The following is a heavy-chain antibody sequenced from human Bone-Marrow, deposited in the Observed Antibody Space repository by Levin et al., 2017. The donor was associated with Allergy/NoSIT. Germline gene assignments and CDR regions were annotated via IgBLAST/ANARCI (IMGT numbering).Heavy chain of an antibody. CDR3: AREYADYYFDY. V-gene: IGHV3-33*01. CDR1: GFTFGSYG. J-gene: IGHJ4*02. D-gene: IGHD4-17*01. CDR2: MWFDGSHE. Sequence: GGSLRLSCAASGFTFGSYGMHWVRQAPGKELEWVAGMWFDGSHENYADSVKGRFTVSRDNSKNTLYLQMNSLRAEDTAVYFCAREYADYYFDYWGQGALVTVSS.